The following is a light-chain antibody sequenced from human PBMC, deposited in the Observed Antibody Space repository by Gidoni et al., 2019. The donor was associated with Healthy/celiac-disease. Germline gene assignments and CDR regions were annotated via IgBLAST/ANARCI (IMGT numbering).Light chain of an antibody. Sequence: DIQLSQSPSSLSASVGDRVTITSRASQSISSYLNWYQQKPGKAPKLLIYAASSLQSGVPSRFSGSGSVTDFTLTISSLQPEDIATYYCQQSYRTPPTFGGGTKVEIK. V-gene: IGKV1-39*01. CDR2: AAS. J-gene: IGKJ4*01. CDR1: QSISSY. CDR3: QQSYRTPPT.